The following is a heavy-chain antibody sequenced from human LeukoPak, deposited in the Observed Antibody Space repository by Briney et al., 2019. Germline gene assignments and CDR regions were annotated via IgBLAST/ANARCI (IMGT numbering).Heavy chain of an antibody. J-gene: IGHJ5*02. D-gene: IGHD6-6*01. V-gene: IGHV4-4*07. Sequence: SETLSLTCTVSGGSISSYYWSWIRQPAGKGLEWIGRIYTSGSTNYNPSLKRRVTMSVDTSKNQFSLKLSSVTAADTAVYYCARDREYSSSPGVGYNWFDPWGQGTLVTVSS. CDR3: ARDREYSSSPGVGYNWFDP. CDR1: GGSISSYY. CDR2: IYTSGST.